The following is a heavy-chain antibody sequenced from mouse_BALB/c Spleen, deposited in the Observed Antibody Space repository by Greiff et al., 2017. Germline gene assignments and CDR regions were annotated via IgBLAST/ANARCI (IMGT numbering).Heavy chain of an antibody. CDR2: ISYDGSN. Sequence: EVQLVESGPGLVKPSQSLSLTCSVTGYSITSGYYWNWIRQFPGNKLEWMGYISYDGSNNYNPSLKNRISITRDTSKNQFFLKLNSVTTEDTATYYCAREGDGYHWGQGTTLTVSS. V-gene: IGHV3-6*02. J-gene: IGHJ2*01. CDR1: GYSITSGYY. CDR3: AREGDGYH. D-gene: IGHD2-3*01.